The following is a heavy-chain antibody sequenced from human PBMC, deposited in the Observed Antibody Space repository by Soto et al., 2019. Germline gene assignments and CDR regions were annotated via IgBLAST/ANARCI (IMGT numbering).Heavy chain of an antibody. CDR3: ALWGLMEGNNSKYNSSGMDV. CDR2: IIPIFGTT. J-gene: IGHJ6*02. CDR1: GGNFNRYT. V-gene: IGHV1-69*19. Sequence: VQLVQSGAEVRKPGSSVKLSCKASGGNFNRYTINWVRQAPGQGLEWMGGIIPIFGTTNYAQKFQGRVAIIADESTSAAYMELRSLRSEDTAVYYCALWGLMEGNNSKYNSSGMDVWGQGATVTVSS. D-gene: IGHD1-1*01.